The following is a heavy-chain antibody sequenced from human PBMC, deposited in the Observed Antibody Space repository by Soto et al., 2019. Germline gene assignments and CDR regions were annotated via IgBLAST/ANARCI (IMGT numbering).Heavy chain of an antibody. Sequence: ASVKVSCKASGYTFIGYYIQWVRLAPGQRPEWMGWINPDNGDTKYAQKFQGRVTMTRATASTTVFMELSGLTSDDTAVYFCARKWGYSDIEGFSLGFWGQGXPVTVYS. D-gene: IGHD3-22*01. J-gene: IGHJ4*02. CDR3: ARKWGYSDIEGFSLGF. CDR2: INPDNGDT. V-gene: IGHV1-2*02. CDR1: GYTFIGYY.